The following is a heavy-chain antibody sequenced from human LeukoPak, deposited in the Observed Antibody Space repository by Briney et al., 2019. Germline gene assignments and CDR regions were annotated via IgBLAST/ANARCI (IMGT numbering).Heavy chain of an antibody. Sequence: PGGSLRLSCAASGFTFSNYNMNWVRQAPGKAMEWVSSITRSGTYIFYADSVKGRFTISRDNAKNSLYLQMDSLGPEDTAVYYCARVYGDYVALDYWGQGTLVTVSS. V-gene: IGHV3-21*01. J-gene: IGHJ4*02. D-gene: IGHD4-17*01. CDR3: ARVYGDYVALDY. CDR1: GFTFSNYN. CDR2: ITRSGTYI.